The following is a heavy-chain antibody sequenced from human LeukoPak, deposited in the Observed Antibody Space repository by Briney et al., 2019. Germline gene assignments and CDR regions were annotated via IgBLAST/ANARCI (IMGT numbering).Heavy chain of an antibody. CDR3: ARQRGSGCLDY. CDR1: RFTLSNYW. J-gene: IGHJ4*02. V-gene: IGHV3-7*01. Sequence: GGSLRLSCAASRFTLSNYWMSWVRQAPGKGLEWVANIKQDGSETYYVDSVKGRFTIARDNAKNSLSLQMNSLRAEDTAVYYCARQRGSGCLDYWGQGTLVTVSS. D-gene: IGHD6-19*01. CDR2: IKQDGSET.